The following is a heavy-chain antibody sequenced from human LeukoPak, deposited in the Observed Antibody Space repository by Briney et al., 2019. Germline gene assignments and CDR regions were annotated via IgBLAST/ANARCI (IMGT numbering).Heavy chain of an antibody. CDR3: EGAVAGTADY. CDR2: IRYDGSNK. V-gene: IGHV3-30*02. Sequence: GGSLRLSCAASGFTFSSYGMHWVRQAPGKGLEWVAFIRYDGSNKYYADSVKGRFTISRDNSKNTLYLQMNSLRAEDTAVYYCEGAVAGTADYWGQGTLVTVSS. J-gene: IGHJ4*02. D-gene: IGHD6-19*01. CDR1: GFTFSSYG.